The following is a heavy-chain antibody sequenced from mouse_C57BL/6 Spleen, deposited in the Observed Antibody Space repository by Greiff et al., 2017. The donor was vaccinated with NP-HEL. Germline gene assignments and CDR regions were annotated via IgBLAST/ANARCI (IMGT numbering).Heavy chain of an antibody. Sequence: EVQLVESGPGLVKPSQSLSLTCSVTGYSITSGYYWNWIRQFPGNKLEWMGYISYDGSNNYNPSLKNRISITRDTSKNQFFLKLNSVTTEDTATYYCAREGWEGYFDYWGQGTTLTVSS. D-gene: IGHD4-1*01. CDR1: GYSITSGYY. V-gene: IGHV3-6*01. CDR2: ISYDGSN. CDR3: AREGWEGYFDY. J-gene: IGHJ2*01.